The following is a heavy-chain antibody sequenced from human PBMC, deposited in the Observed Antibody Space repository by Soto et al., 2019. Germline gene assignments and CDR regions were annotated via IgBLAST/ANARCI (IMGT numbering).Heavy chain of an antibody. J-gene: IGHJ6*03. CDR3: ARDFGGTYYYMDV. V-gene: IGHV3-7*01. Sequence: PGGALRLSWAPSGFTLRSYLVSLVRQAPGKGLEWVANIKQDGSEKYYVDSVKGRFTISRDNAKNSLCLQMNSLRAEDTAVYYCARDFGGTYYYMDVWGKGTTVTVSS. CDR1: GFTLRSYL. CDR2: IKQDGSEK. D-gene: IGHD3-3*01.